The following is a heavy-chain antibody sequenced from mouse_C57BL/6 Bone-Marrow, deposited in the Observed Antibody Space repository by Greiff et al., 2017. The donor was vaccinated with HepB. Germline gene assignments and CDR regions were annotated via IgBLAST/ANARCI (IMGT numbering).Heavy chain of an antibody. Sequence: DVKLQESVAELVRPGASVKLSCTASGFNIKNTYMHWVKQRPEQGLEWIGRIDPANGNTKYAPKFQGKATITADTSSNTAYLQLSSLTSEDTAIYYCARLFYYYGSSYPAWFAYWGQGTLVTVSA. J-gene: IGHJ3*01. CDR2: IDPANGNT. CDR1: GFNIKNTY. D-gene: IGHD1-1*01. V-gene: IGHV14-3*01. CDR3: ARLFYYYGSSYPAWFAY.